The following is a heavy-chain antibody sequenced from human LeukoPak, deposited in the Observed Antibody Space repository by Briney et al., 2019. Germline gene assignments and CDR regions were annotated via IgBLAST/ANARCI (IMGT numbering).Heavy chain of an antibody. CDR3: ARGALGIYTFDI. CDR2: MHHSGAT. J-gene: IGHJ3*02. D-gene: IGHD1-1*01. V-gene: IGHV4-34*01. CDR1: GGSFSGYY. Sequence: SETLSLTCAVYGGSFSGYYWAWIRQPPGKVLEWVGEMHHSGATNYNPSLKSRVTISGDSSRNQVSLHLTSVIAADTAIYYCARGALGIYTFDIWGQGTFVTVSA.